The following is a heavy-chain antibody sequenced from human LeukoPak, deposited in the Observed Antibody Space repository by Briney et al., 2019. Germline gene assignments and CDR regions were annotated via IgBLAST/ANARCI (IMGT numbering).Heavy chain of an antibody. CDR2: IYHSGST. Sequence: SETLSLTCTVSGYSISSGYYWGWIRQPPGKGLEWIGSIYHSGSTYYNPSLKSRVTISVDTSKNQFSLKLSSVTAADTAVYYCARLSYGSGSRLPREPLSYWGQGTLVTVSS. CDR1: GYSISSGYY. J-gene: IGHJ4*02. D-gene: IGHD3-10*01. CDR3: ARLSYGSGSRLPREPLSY. V-gene: IGHV4-38-2*02.